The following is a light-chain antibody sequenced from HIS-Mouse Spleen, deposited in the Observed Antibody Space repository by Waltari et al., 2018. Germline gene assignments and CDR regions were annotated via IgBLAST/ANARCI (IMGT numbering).Light chain of an antibody. CDR3: AAWDDSLGGPV. V-gene: IGLV1-47*01. J-gene: IGLJ3*02. Sequence: QSVLTQPPSASGTPGQRVTISCSGSSSNIGSNYVYWYQQLPGTAPKLLIYRNNQRPSGVPARFSGSKSGTSAALAISGLRSKDEADYYCAAWDDSLGGPVFGGGTKLTVL. CDR1: SSNIGSNY. CDR2: RNN.